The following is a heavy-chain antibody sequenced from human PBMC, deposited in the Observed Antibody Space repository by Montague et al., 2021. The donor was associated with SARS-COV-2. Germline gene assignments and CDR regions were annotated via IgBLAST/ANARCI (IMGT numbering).Heavy chain of an antibody. V-gene: IGHV4-39*07. CDR3: AKRPYYYDSSGQFDP. CDR2: IYYSGST. J-gene: IGHJ5*02. CDR1: GGSIRSSTYY. D-gene: IGHD3-22*01. Sequence: SETLSLTCTVSGGSIRSSTYYWGWIRQPPGKGLEWIASIYYSGSTYFNPSLKSRVAISIDTSKNQFSLKLSSATAADTAVFYCAKRPYYYDSSGQFDPWGQGVLVTVSS.